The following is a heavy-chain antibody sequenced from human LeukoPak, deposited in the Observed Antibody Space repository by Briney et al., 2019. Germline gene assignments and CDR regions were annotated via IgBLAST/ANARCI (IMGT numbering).Heavy chain of an antibody. Sequence: PSETLSLTCTVSGGSISSSSYYWGWIRQPPGKGPEWIGSIYYSGSTYYNPSLKSRVTISVDTSKNQFSLKLSSVTAADTAVYYCARHYYDFWSGSYFDYWGQGTLVTVSS. V-gene: IGHV4-39*01. CDR1: GGSISSSSYY. J-gene: IGHJ4*02. CDR3: ARHYYDFWSGSYFDY. CDR2: IYYSGST. D-gene: IGHD3-3*01.